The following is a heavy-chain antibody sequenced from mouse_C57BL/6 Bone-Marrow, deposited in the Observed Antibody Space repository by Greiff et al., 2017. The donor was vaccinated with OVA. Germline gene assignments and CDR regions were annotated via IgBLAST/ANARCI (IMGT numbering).Heavy chain of an antibody. V-gene: IGHV1-61*01. CDR2: IYPSDSET. CDR1: GYTFTSYW. J-gene: IGHJ1*03. Sequence: QVQLQQPGAELVRPGSSVKLSCKASGYTFTSYWMDWVKQRPGQGLEWIGNIYPSDSETHYNQKFKDKATLTVDKSSSTAYMQLSSLTSEDSAVYYCARGDYDNWYFDVWGTGTTGTVSS. CDR3: ARGDYDNWYFDV. D-gene: IGHD2-4*01.